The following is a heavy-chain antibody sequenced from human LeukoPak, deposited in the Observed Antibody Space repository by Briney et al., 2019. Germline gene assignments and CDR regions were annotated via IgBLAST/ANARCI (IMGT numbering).Heavy chain of an antibody. V-gene: IGHV3-48*03. CDR3: ASTGAYYYYGMDV. CDR2: ISSSGSKI. J-gene: IGHJ6*04. Sequence: GGSLRLSCAASRFTFSSYEMNWVRQAPGKGMEWVSYISSSGSKIYYANSWKGRFTISRDNAKNSLYLQMNSLRAEDTAVYYCASTGAYYYYGMDVWGKGTTVTVSS. CDR1: RFTFSSYE. D-gene: IGHD3-10*01.